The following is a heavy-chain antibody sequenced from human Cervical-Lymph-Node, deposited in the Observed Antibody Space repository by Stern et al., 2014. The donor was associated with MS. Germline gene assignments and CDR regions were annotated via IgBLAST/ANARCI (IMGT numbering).Heavy chain of an antibody. CDR2: ISWNSGRI. CDR1: GFTFDDYA. CDR3: AKGAHYYYGMDV. Sequence: EVQLVESGGGLVQPGRSLRLSCAASGFTFDDYAMHWVRQAPGKGLELVSGISWNSGRIGYADSVKGRFTISRDNAKNSLYLQMNSLRAADTALYYCAKGAHYYYGMDVWGQGTTVTVSS. J-gene: IGHJ6*02. V-gene: IGHV3-9*01.